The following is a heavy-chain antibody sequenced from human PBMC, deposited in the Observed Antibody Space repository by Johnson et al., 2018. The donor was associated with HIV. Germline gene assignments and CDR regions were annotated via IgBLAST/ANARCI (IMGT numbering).Heavy chain of an antibody. Sequence: VQLVESGGGVVQPGRSLRLSCAASGFTFSSYAMHWVRQAPGKGLEWVAVISYDGSNKYYADSVKGRFTISRDNSKNTLYVQMNSLRAEDTAVYYCARDSAGIVGGTEGFDMWGQGTMVTVSS. J-gene: IGHJ3*02. D-gene: IGHD1-26*01. CDR3: ARDSAGIVGGTEGFDM. V-gene: IGHV3-30*14. CDR2: ISYDGSNK. CDR1: GFTFSSYA.